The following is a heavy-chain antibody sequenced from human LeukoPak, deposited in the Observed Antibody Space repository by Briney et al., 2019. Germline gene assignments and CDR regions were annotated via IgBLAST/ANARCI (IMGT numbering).Heavy chain of an antibody. D-gene: IGHD3-3*01. Sequence: ASVKVSCKASGYTFTSYDINWVRQATGQGLEWMGWMNPNSGSTGYAQKFQGRVTMTRNTSISTAYMELSSLRSEDTAVYYCARGLNRITIFGVVPRIRFDYWGQGTLVTVSS. CDR3: ARGLNRITIFGVVPRIRFDY. J-gene: IGHJ4*02. CDR1: GYTFTSYD. CDR2: MNPNSGST. V-gene: IGHV1-8*01.